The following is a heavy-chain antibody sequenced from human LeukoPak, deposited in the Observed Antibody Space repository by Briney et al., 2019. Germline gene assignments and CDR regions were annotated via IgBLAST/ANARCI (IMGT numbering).Heavy chain of an antibody. CDR2: IYHSGST. V-gene: IGHV4-4*02. J-gene: IGHJ4*02. Sequence: SGTLSLTCAVSGGSISSSNWWSWVRQPPGKGLEWIGEIYHSGSTNYNPSLKSRVTISVDKSKNQFSPKLSSVTAADTAVYYCARAFSSDYVWGSYRFPFDYWGQGTLVTVSS. CDR3: ARAFSSDYVWGSYRFPFDY. D-gene: IGHD3-16*01. CDR1: GGSISSSNW.